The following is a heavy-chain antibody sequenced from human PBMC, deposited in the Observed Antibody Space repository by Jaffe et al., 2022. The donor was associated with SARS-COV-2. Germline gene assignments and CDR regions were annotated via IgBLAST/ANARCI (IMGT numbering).Heavy chain of an antibody. CDR2: ISSSSSYI. CDR1: GFTFSSYS. J-gene: IGHJ4*02. CDR3: ARGQSYGLRGPFDY. D-gene: IGHD3-10*01. V-gene: IGHV3-21*01. Sequence: EVQLVESGGGLVKPGGSLRLSCAASGFTFSSYSMNWVRQAPGKGLEWVSSISSSSSYIYYADSVKGRFTISRDNAKNSLYLQMNSLRAEDTAVYYCARGQSYGLRGPFDYWGQGTLVTVSS.